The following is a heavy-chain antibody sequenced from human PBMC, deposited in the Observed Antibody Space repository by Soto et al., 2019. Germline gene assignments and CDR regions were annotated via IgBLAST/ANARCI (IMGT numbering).Heavy chain of an antibody. D-gene: IGHD1-26*01. V-gene: IGHV4-39*01. CDR2: IYYSGST. CDR3: ARHARIVGATKWGGNDFDY. J-gene: IGHJ4*02. CDR1: GGSISSSSYY. Sequence: QLQLQESGPGLVKPSETLSLTCTVSGGSISSSSYYWGWIRQPPGKGLEWIGSIYYSGSTYYNPYLKSRVTISVDTSKNQFSLKLSSVTAADTAVYYCARHARIVGATKWGGNDFDYWGQGTLVTVSS.